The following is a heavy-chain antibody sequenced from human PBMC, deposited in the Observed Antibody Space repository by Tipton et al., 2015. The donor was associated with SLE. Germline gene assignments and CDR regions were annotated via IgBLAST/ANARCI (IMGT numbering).Heavy chain of an antibody. Sequence: QLVQSGAEVKKPGASVQISCKASGYTFITYYIHWVRQAPGQGLEWMGIIKPSGGSTTYAQKFQGRVTMTRDTSTSTVYMELSSLRSEDTAVYYCAKSTLRNDYFDHWGQGTLVTVSS. CDR2: IKPSGGST. CDR1: GYTFITYY. J-gene: IGHJ4*02. CDR3: AKSTLRNDYFDH. D-gene: IGHD5-12*01. V-gene: IGHV1-46*01.